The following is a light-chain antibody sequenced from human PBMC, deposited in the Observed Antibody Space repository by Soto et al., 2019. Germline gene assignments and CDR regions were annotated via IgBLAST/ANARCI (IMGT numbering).Light chain of an antibody. CDR2: AAS. Sequence: DIQMTQSPSSVSASVGDRVTLTCRASQYISDWLAWYQQKPGRAPSVLIFAASNPQSGVRSRFSGSGSGTDFTLTISTLQPGDSATDDCQQADSFPFTCGPWTKVDIK. J-gene: IGKJ3*01. V-gene: IGKV1-12*01. CDR3: QQADSFPFT. CDR1: QYISDW.